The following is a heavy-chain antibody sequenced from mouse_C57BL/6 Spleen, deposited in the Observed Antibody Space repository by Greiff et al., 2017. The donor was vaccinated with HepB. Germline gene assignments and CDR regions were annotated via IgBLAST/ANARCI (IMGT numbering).Heavy chain of an antibody. J-gene: IGHJ2*01. V-gene: IGHV1-82*01. D-gene: IGHD1-1*01. CDR2: IYPGDGDT. CDR1: GYAFSSSW. Sequence: VQLQQSGPELVKPGASVKISCKASGYAFSSSWMNWVKQRPGKGLEWIGRIYPGDGDTNYNGKCKGKATLTADKSSSTAYMQLSSLTSEDSAVYFCARDYYGSSYYFDYWGQGTTLTVSS. CDR3: ARDYYGSSYYFDY.